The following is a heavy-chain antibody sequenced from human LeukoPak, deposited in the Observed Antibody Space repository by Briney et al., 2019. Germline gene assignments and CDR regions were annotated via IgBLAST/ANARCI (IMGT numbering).Heavy chain of an antibody. J-gene: IGHJ4*02. CDR2: ISWNSGSI. D-gene: IGHD5-24*01. CDR1: GFTVSSNY. CDR3: AKDMGDGYNYFDY. Sequence: GGSLRLSCAASGFTVSSNYMSWVRQAPGKGLEWVSGISWNSGSIGYADSMKGRFTISRDNAKNSLYLQMNSLRAEDTALYYCAKDMGDGYNYFDYWGQGTLVTVSS. V-gene: IGHV3-9*01.